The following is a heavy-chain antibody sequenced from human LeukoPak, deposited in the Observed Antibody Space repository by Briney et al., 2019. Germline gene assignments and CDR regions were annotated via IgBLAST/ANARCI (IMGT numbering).Heavy chain of an antibody. D-gene: IGHD6-19*01. CDR3: ARVLYSSGWYGSYYYYGMDV. Sequence: PSETLSLTCTVSGGSISSYYWSWIRQPPGKGLEWIGYIYYSGSTSYNPSLKSRVTISVDTSKNQFSLKLSSVTAADTAVYYCARVLYSSGWYGSYYYYGMDVWGQGTTVTVSS. CDR2: IYYSGST. V-gene: IGHV4-59*01. J-gene: IGHJ6*02. CDR1: GGSISSYY.